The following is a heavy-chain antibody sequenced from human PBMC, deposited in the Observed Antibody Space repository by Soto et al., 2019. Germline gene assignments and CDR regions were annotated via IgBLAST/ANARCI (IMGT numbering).Heavy chain of an antibody. J-gene: IGHJ6*03. CDR3: ARESGGATATLDYYYFYMDV. CDR2: INPNSGVT. CDR1: GDRFTDYY. V-gene: IGHV1-2*04. D-gene: IGHD5-12*01. Sequence: QVQLVQSGAEVKEPGASVTVSCRASGDRFTDYYMHWVRQAPGQGLEWMGWINPNSGVTKYAQKFQGWVTMARDTYITTVYMQLSRLGFDDTAIYYCARESGGATATLDYYYFYMDVWGTGTTVTVSS.